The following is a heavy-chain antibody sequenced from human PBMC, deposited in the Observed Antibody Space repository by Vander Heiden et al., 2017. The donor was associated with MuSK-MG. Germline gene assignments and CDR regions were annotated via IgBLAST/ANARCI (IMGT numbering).Heavy chain of an antibody. D-gene: IGHD3-16*01. CDR1: GGSISSSSYY. J-gene: IGHJ3*02. Sequence: QLQLQESGPGLVKPSETLSLTCTVSGGSISSSSYYWGWIRQPPGKGLEWIGSIYYSGSTYYNPSLKSRVTISVDTSKNQFSLKLSSVTAADTAVYYCASPGGVNDAFDIWGQGTMVTVSS. V-gene: IGHV4-39*01. CDR3: ASPGGVNDAFDI. CDR2: IYYSGST.